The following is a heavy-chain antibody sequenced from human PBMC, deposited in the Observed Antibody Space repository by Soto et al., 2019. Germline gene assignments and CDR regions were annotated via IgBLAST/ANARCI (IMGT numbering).Heavy chain of an antibody. CDR2: IWYDGSNK. J-gene: IGHJ6*02. D-gene: IGHD6-13*01. CDR3: ARDQQQLVPGSYYYYYYGMDV. Sequence: GGSLRLSCAASGFTFSSYGMHWVRQAPGKGLEWVAVIWYDGSNKYYADSVKGRFTISRDNSKNTLYLQMNSLRAEDTAVYYCARDQQQLVPGSYYYYYYGMDVWGQGTTVTVSS. V-gene: IGHV3-33*01. CDR1: GFTFSSYG.